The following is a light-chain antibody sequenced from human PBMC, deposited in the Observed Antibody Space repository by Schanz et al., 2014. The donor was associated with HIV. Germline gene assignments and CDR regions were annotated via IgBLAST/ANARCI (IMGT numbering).Light chain of an antibody. CDR3: QRYDNYPWT. J-gene: IGKJ1*01. Sequence: DIQMTQSPSAVSASVGDRVTITCRASQDINNHLVWFQQKPGKVPKRLMYAASSLQSGVPSRFSGSGSGTEFTLTISSLQPEDFATYYCQRYDNYPWTFGQGTKVEFK. CDR2: AAS. CDR1: QDINNH. V-gene: IGKV1-17*03.